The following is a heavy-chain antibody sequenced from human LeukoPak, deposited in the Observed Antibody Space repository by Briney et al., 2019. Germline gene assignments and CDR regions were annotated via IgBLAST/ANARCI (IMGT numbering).Heavy chain of an antibody. D-gene: IGHD3-3*01. CDR2: IYHSGST. V-gene: IGHV4-4*02. CDR1: GGSISSSNW. CDR3: ARDGPITIFGGPEGGFDY. Sequence: SETLSLTCAVSGGSISSSNWWSWVRQPPGKGLEWIGEIYHSGSTNYNPFLKSRVTISVDKSKNQFSLKLSSVTAADTAVYYCARDGPITIFGGPEGGFDYWGQGTLVTVSS. J-gene: IGHJ4*02.